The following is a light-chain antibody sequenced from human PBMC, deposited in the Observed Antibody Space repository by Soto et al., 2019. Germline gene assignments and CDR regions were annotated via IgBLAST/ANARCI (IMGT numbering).Light chain of an antibody. J-gene: IGLJ1*01. V-gene: IGLV2-14*01. Sequence: QSALTQPASVSGSPGQSITISCTGTSSDVGLYDYAPWYQQHPGKAPQLMIYAVSNRPSGVSNRFSASKSGNTASLFISGLKAEDEDDYYCRSHTSDRAYGFGHVPNVT. CDR1: SSDVGLYDY. CDR2: AVS. CDR3: RSHTSDRAYG.